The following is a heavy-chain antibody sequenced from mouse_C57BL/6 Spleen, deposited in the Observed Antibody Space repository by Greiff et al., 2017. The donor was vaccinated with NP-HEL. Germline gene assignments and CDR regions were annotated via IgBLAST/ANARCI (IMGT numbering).Heavy chain of an antibody. Sequence: EVMLVESGGGLVQPGGSLKLSCAASGFTFSDYGMAWVRQAPRKGPEWVAFISNLAYSIYYADTVTGRFTISRENAKNTLYLEMSSLRSEDTAMYYGARQPRYSNYEGAMDYWGQGTSVTVSS. CDR3: ARQPRYSNYEGAMDY. V-gene: IGHV5-15*04. J-gene: IGHJ4*01. D-gene: IGHD2-5*01. CDR2: ISNLAYSI. CDR1: GFTFSDYG.